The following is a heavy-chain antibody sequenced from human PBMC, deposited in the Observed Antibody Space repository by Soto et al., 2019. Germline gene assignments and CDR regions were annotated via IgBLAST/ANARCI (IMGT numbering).Heavy chain of an antibody. CDR1: GFTFSSYW. D-gene: IGHD3-10*01. CDR3: ARGRRGVRGVRGPTNYYYYYVDV. V-gene: IGHV3-7*01. J-gene: IGHJ6*03. Sequence: GGSLRLSCAASGFTFSSYWMSWVRQAPGKGLEWVANIKQDGSEKYYVDSVKGRFTISRDNAKNSLYLQMNSLRAEDTAVYYCARGRRGVRGVRGPTNYYYYYVDVWGKGTTVTVSS. CDR2: IKQDGSEK.